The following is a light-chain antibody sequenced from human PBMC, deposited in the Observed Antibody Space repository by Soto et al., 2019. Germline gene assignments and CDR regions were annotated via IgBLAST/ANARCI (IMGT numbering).Light chain of an antibody. CDR2: DDN. J-gene: IGLJ1*01. V-gene: IGLV1-51*01. CDR3: RSWDSSLSAYV. CDR1: SSNIGGNS. Sequence: QSLLTQAPAVSAAPGPKFTIYCSGSSSNIGGNSVSWYQQLPGTAPKLLIYDDNKRPSGIPDRFSGSKYGTSATLGITGFQTGDEADYYCRSWDSSLSAYVFGTGTKLTVL.